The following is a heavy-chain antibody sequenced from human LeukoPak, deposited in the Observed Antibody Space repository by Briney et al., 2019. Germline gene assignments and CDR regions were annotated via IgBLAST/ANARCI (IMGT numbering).Heavy chain of an antibody. CDR1: GFTFSTYA. D-gene: IGHD2-15*01. CDR2: ISGSDDGT. J-gene: IGHJ4*02. Sequence: QPGGSLRLSCAASGFTFSTYAMSWVRHIPGKGLEWVSAISGSDDGTYYADSVKGRFTISRENSRNTLYLQMNTLRAEDTAVYFCAKSPASSCRGSFCYPFDYWGQGTLVTVSS. V-gene: IGHV3-23*01. CDR3: AKSPASSCRGSFCYPFDY.